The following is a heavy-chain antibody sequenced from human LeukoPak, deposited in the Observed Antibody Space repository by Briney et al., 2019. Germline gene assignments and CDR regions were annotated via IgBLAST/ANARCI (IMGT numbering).Heavy chain of an antibody. CDR3: ARGVDFYGSGSYLSDFDY. Sequence: GSLRLSCAASGFTFSSYGMHWVRQAPGKGLEWVSSISSSSTYIKYADSVKGRFTISRDNAKNSLYLQMNSLRAEDTAVYYCARGVDFYGSGSYLSDFDYWGQGTLVTVSS. J-gene: IGHJ4*02. V-gene: IGHV3-21*01. CDR2: ISSSSTYI. CDR1: GFTFSSYG. D-gene: IGHD3-10*01.